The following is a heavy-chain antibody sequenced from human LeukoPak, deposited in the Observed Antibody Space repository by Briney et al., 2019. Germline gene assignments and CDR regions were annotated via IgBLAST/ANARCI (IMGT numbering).Heavy chain of an antibody. J-gene: IGHJ4*02. Sequence: GESLKISCKGSGYSFTSYWIGWVRQMPGKGLEWMGIIYPGDSDTRYSPSFQGQVTVSADKSIGTAYLQWSSLKASDTAMYSCARVNGWYYFDYWGQGTLVTVSS. D-gene: IGHD6-19*01. CDR2: IYPGDSDT. CDR1: GYSFTSYW. CDR3: ARVNGWYYFDY. V-gene: IGHV5-51*01.